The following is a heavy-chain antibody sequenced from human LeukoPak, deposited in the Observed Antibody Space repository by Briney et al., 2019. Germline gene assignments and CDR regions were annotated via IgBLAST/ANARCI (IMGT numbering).Heavy chain of an antibody. CDR1: GGAVSSDF. V-gene: IGHV4-59*02. J-gene: IGHJ4*02. CDR2: FYYSGSS. CDR3: AREAMAVGFARFPIFNY. Sequence: SETLSLTCSVSGGAVSSDFWSWVRQPPEKGLGFIESFYYSGSSNNTPSLKSRVTISVDTSNNQFSLNLTSVTAADTAVYYCAREAMAVGFARFPIFNYWGQGTLVTVSS. D-gene: IGHD3-3*01.